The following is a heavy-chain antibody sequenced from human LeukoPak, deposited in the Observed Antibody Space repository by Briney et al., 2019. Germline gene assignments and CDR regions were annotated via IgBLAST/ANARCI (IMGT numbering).Heavy chain of an antibody. D-gene: IGHD6-19*01. CDR1: GFRFSDDH. CDR3: ERDEKASGWYN. CDR2: IVGGST. V-gene: IGHV3-53*01. J-gene: IGHJ4*02. Sequence: GGSLRLSCAASGFRFSDDHMSWVRQTPGKGLEWVSAIVGGSTYYTDSVKGRFTISRDNSKNTLYLQMNSLRGDDVGLYYCERDEKASGWYNWGQGTLVTVSS.